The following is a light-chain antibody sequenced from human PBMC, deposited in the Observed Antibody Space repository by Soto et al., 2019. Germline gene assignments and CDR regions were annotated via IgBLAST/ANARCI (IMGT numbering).Light chain of an antibody. V-gene: IGKV3-11*01. CDR1: QNLGTLY. CDR2: SAS. Sequence: EIVLTQSPGTLSLSPGERGTLSCRASQNLGTLYLAWFQQKSGQAPRLLIYSASRRATGIPDRFTGSGSGTDFTLTISSLEPEDFAVYYCQQRSNWPGITFGQGTRLEIK. J-gene: IGKJ5*01. CDR3: QQRSNWPGIT.